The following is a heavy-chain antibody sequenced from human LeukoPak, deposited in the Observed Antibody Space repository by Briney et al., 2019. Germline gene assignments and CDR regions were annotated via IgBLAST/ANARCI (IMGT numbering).Heavy chain of an antibody. CDR2: IIPIFGTA. Sequence: SVKVSCKASGGTFSSYAISWVRHAPGQGLEWMGGIIPIFGTANYAQKFQGRVTITADESTSTAYMELSSLRSEDTAVYYCARDHPSGGYVSGNWGQGTLVTVSS. CDR3: ARDHPSGGYVSGN. J-gene: IGHJ4*02. D-gene: IGHD5-12*01. V-gene: IGHV1-69*13. CDR1: GGTFSSYA.